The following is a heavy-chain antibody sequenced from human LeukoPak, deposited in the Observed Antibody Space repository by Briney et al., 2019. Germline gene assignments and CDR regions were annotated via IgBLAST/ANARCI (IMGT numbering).Heavy chain of an antibody. Sequence: GGSLRLSCAASGFTFSSYAMSWVRQAPGKGLEWVSAISGSGGSTYYADSVKGRFTISRDNSKNTLYLQMNSLSAEDTAVYYCAGRDDFWSGYPHWGQGTLVTVSS. CDR2: ISGSGGST. V-gene: IGHV3-23*01. CDR3: AGRDDFWSGYPH. J-gene: IGHJ4*02. D-gene: IGHD3-3*01. CDR1: GFTFSSYA.